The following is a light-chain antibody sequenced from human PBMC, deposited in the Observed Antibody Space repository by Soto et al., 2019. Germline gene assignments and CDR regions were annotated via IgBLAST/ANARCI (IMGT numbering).Light chain of an antibody. Sequence: EILLTQSPGTLSLSPGEGATLSCRASQSISSVYLAWYQKKRDQAPRLLYDAASSRATGLPDRFSGSGCGKYFPPTISGLPPEDFAVYYYQERSYSVTFGQGTRLEIK. V-gene: IGKV3D-20*02. CDR1: QSISSVY. CDR3: QERSYSVT. J-gene: IGKJ5*01. CDR2: AAS.